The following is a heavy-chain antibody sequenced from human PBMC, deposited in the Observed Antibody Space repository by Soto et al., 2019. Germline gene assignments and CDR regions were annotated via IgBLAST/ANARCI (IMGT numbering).Heavy chain of an antibody. J-gene: IGHJ4*02. V-gene: IGHV3-11*01. CDR3: ASYLYSGSYLDY. CDR1: GFSFSDYY. Sequence: QVELVESGGGLVKPGGSLRLSCTASGFSFSDYYMTWIRQAPGKGLECVSYISGSRNTIFYADSVKGRFTISRDNAEKALFLHMNDLRDEDTAVYYCASYLYSGSYLDYWGRGTQVTVSS. D-gene: IGHD1-26*01. CDR2: ISGSRNTI.